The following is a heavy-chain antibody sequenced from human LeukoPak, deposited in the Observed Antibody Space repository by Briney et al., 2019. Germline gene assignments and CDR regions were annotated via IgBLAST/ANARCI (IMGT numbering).Heavy chain of an antibody. D-gene: IGHD1-26*01. Sequence: SETLSLTCTVSGGSIGFSYWNWIRQPPGKGLEWIGYINYSGSTKYNPSLKSRVTISVDTSNNQFSLKLSSVTAADTAVYYCARVVVGATGYYYYYMDVWGKGTTVTVSS. V-gene: IGHV4-59*01. CDR2: INYSGST. CDR1: GGSIGFSY. CDR3: ARVVVGATGYYYYYMDV. J-gene: IGHJ6*03.